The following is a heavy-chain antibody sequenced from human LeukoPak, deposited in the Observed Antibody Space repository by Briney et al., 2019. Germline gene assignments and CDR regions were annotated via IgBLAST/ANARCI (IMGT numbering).Heavy chain of an antibody. V-gene: IGHV3-21*01. CDR1: GFTFSSYS. J-gene: IGHJ4*02. CDR2: ISSGSSYI. D-gene: IGHD3-16*01. Sequence: RGSLRLSCAASGFTFSSYSMNWVRQAPGKGLEWVSSISSGSSYIYYADSVKGRFTISRDNAKNSLYLQMNSLRAEDTAVYYCARDLRGQPYDYWGQGTLVTVSS. CDR3: ARDLRGQPYDY.